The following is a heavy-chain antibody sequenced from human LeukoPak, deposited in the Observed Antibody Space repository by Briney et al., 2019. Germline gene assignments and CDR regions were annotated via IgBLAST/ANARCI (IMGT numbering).Heavy chain of an antibody. CDR2: ISSSSSYI. D-gene: IGHD1-1*01. CDR1: GFTFSSYA. J-gene: IGHJ3*02. CDR3: ARALARGTTGTRLGAFDI. Sequence: GGSLRLSCAASGFTFSSYAMHWVRQAPGKGLEWVSSISSSSSYIYYADSVKGRFTISRDNAKNSLYLQMNSLRAEDTAVYYCARALARGTTGTRLGAFDIWGQGTMVTVSS. V-gene: IGHV3-21*01.